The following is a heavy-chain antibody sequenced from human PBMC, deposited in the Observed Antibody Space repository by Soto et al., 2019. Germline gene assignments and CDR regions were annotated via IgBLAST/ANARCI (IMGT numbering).Heavy chain of an antibody. CDR3: AKDFKVSGSHYGTLNYYYGMDV. CDR2: ISYDGYLK. D-gene: IGHD3-10*01. J-gene: IGHJ6*02. Sequence: GGSLRLSCAASGFTFSTYGMQWVRQAPGKGLEWVAVISYDGYLKYYVDAVKGRFTVARDNSKNTLFLGMNSLRVEDTAVYFCAKDFKVSGSHYGTLNYYYGMDVWGQGTTVTV. CDR1: GFTFSTYG. V-gene: IGHV3-30*18.